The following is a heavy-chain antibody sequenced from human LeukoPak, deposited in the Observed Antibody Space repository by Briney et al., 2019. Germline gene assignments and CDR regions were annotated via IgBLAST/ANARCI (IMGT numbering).Heavy chain of an antibody. CDR1: GASVNDYY. CDR3: ARGGWSLDF. V-gene: IGHV4-59*02. Sequence: SETLSLTCTVSGASVNDYYWTWIRQTPGKGLEWIGYVHYSGSSDFNPSLKSRVTMSLASTENQLSLKVTSVTAADTAVYYCARGGWSLDFWGQRTLVTVSS. CDR2: VHYSGSS. J-gene: IGHJ4*02.